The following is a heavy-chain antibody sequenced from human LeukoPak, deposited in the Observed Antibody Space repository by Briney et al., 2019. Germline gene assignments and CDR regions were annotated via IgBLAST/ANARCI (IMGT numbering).Heavy chain of an antibody. V-gene: IGHV1-2*02. CDR1: GYTFTGYY. Sequence: EASVKVSCKASGYTFTGYYIHWVRQAPGQGLEWMGWINPNRGGTNYAQNFQGRVTMTSDTSITTVYMELCGLTSGDTSVYYCAGSVASSGHMPHHYWGQGTLVTVSS. CDR2: INPNRGGT. D-gene: IGHD5-18*01. J-gene: IGHJ4*02. CDR3: AGSVASSGHMPHHY.